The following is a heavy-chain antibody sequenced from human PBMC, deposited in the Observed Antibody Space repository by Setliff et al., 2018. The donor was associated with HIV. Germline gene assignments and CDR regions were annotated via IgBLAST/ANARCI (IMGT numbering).Heavy chain of an antibody. CDR2: IYYSGST. J-gene: IGHJ4*02. V-gene: IGHV4-31*03. CDR1: GGSISSGGYY. CDR3: ARASYSYDSTGYLY. D-gene: IGHD3-22*01. Sequence: SETLSLTCTVSGGSISSGGYYWSWIRQHPGKGLEWIGYIYYSGSTDYNPSLKSRVTISVDPSKNQFSLKMNSVTAADTAVYYCARASYSYDSTGYLYWGQGTLVTFSS.